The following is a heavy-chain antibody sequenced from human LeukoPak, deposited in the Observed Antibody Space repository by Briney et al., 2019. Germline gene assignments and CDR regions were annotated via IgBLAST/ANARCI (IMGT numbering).Heavy chain of an antibody. CDR1: GGSISSYY. CDR2: IYYSWST. D-gene: IGHD2-21*02. CDR3: AVGVGLLTRYYFDY. Sequence: PSEPLSLTCTVCGGSISSYYWSWLRQPPGKGLEWFGYIYYSWSTNYNPSLKSRVTIPVDTSKNQFTLKLSSVTAADTAVYYCAVGVGLLTRYYFDYWGQGTLVTVSS. J-gene: IGHJ4*02. V-gene: IGHV4-59*08.